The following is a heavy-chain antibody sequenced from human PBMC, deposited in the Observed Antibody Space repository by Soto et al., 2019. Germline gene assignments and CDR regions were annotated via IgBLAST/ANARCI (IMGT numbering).Heavy chain of an antibody. CDR2: IYYSGMT. D-gene: IGHD6-13*01. J-gene: IGHJ4*02. CDR1: GGSISSRTHY. CDR3: ARHEISSWGFDS. V-gene: IGHV4-39*01. Sequence: SETLSLTCTVSGGSISSRTHYWGWIRQPPGKGLEWIGSIYYSGMTYYNPSLKGRLTMSVYMSKNQFSLRLSSVTAADTALYYCARHEISSWGFDSWGQGALVTVSS.